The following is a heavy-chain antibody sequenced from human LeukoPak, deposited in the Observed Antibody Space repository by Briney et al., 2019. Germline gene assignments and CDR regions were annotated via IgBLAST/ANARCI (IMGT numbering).Heavy chain of an antibody. CDR1: GSTFSRYW. V-gene: IGHV3-74*01. Sequence: GALRLSCAASGSTFSRYWMHWVRQAPGKGLVWVSRVKSDGSDTIYADSVKGRFTISRDNAKNTLYLQMDSLRAEDTAVYYCTTGIGNYYYCWGQGTLVTVAS. D-gene: IGHD3-10*01. CDR2: VKSDGSDT. J-gene: IGHJ4*02. CDR3: TTGIGNYYYC.